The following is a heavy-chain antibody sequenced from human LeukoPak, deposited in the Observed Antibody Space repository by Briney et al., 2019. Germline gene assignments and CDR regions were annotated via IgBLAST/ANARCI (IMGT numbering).Heavy chain of an antibody. CDR3: ASTSHYDILTGPETPFDY. Sequence: ASVKVSCKASGYTFTSYGISWVRQAPGQGLEWMGWISAYNGNTNYAQKLQGRVTMTTDTSTSTAYMELRSLRSGDTAVYYCASTSHYDILTGPETPFDYWGQGTLVTVSS. J-gene: IGHJ4*02. CDR1: GYTFTSYG. V-gene: IGHV1-18*01. CDR2: ISAYNGNT. D-gene: IGHD3-9*01.